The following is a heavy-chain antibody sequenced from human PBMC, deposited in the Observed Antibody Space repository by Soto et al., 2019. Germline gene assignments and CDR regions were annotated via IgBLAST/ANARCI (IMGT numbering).Heavy chain of an antibody. V-gene: IGHV5-51*03. CDR3: ARRQRDYDILTGYYNLLWDY. D-gene: IGHD3-9*01. J-gene: IGHJ4*02. Sequence: EVQLVQSGAEVKKPGESLKISCKGSGYSFTSYWIGWVRQMPGKGLEWMGIIYPGDSDTRYSPSFQGQVTISADKSISTAYLQWSSLKASDTAMYYCARRQRDYDILTGYYNLLWDYWGQGTLVTVSS. CDR1: GYSFTSYW. CDR2: IYPGDSDT.